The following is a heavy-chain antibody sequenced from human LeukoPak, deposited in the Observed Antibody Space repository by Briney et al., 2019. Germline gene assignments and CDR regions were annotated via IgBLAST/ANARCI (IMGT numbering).Heavy chain of an antibody. D-gene: IGHD6-13*01. CDR2: IYYSGST. V-gene: IGHV4-39*07. J-gene: IGHJ4*02. Sequence: SETLSLTCTVSGGSISSSSYYWGWIRQPPGKGLEWIGSIYYSGSTYYNPSLKSRVTISVDTSKNQFSLKLSSVTAADTAVYYCARFSSIAAAFDYWGLGTLVTVSS. CDR3: ARFSSIAAAFDY. CDR1: GGSISSSSYY.